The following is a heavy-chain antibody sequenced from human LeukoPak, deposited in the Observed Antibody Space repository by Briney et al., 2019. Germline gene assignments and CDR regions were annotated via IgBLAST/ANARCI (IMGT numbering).Heavy chain of an antibody. J-gene: IGHJ3*02. CDR2: ISSSSSYI. CDR1: GFTFSSYS. CDR3: AREAASGAFDI. Sequence: PGGSLTLSCAASGFTFSSYSMNWVRHAPGQGLEWVSSISSSSSYIYYADSVKGRFTISRDNAKNSLYLQMNSLRAEDTAVYYCAREAASGAFDIWGQGTMVTVSS. V-gene: IGHV3-21*01. D-gene: IGHD2-15*01.